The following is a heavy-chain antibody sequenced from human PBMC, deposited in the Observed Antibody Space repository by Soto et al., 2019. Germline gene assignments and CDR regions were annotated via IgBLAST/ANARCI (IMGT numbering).Heavy chain of an antibody. CDR2: IYYTGST. J-gene: IGHJ6*02. V-gene: IGHV4-59*01. Sequence: KASETLSLTCFVSGGSISNYYWSWIRQPPGKGLEWIGCIYYTGSTNYNPSLKSRVSISGDTSKNQFSLKLSSVTAADTAVYYCARGVRFLEWSTGDYYHRYRLDVWGQGTSVPGSS. D-gene: IGHD3-3*01. CDR3: ARGVRFLEWSTGDYYHRYRLDV. CDR1: GGSISNYY.